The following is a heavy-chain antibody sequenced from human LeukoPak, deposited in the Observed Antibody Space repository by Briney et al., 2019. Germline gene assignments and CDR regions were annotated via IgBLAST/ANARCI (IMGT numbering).Heavy chain of an antibody. D-gene: IGHD1-1*01. CDR2: ITLSSSST. CDR1: GFNFNNYN. Sequence: PGGSLRLSCAASGFNFNNYNMNWVRQAPGKGLEWVSYITLSSSSTYCADSVRGRFTISRDNAKNSLYLQMNSLRAEDTALYHCARVLRLERPYYYYYMDVWGKGTTVTISS. V-gene: IGHV3-48*01. CDR3: ARVLRLERPYYYYYMDV. J-gene: IGHJ6*03.